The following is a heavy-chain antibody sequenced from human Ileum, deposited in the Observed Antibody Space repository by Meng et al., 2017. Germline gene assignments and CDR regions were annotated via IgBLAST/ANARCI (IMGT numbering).Heavy chain of an antibody. CDR3: ARDYCSSTTCALDD. V-gene: IGHV4-59*01. Sequence: QVQLQESGPGLVKPSETLSLTCPVSGGSISSYYWSWIRQPPGKGLEWIGYIYYSGSTNYNPSLKSRVTISVDTSKNQFSLKLSSVTAADTAVYYCARDYCSSTTCALDDWGQGTLVTVSS. D-gene: IGHD2-2*01. CDR2: IYYSGST. J-gene: IGHJ4*02. CDR1: GGSISSYY.